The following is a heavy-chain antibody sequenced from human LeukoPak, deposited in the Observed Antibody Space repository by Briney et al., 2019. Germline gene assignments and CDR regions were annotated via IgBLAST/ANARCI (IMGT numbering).Heavy chain of an antibody. J-gene: IGHJ4*02. D-gene: IGHD3-9*01. Sequence: SETLSLTCAVYGGSFSGYYWSWIRQPPGKGLEWIGEINHSGSTNYNPSLKSRVTISVDTSKNQFSLKLSSVTAADTTVYYCARAGLTGYYKYYFDYWGQGTLVTVSS. V-gene: IGHV4-34*01. CDR2: INHSGST. CDR1: GGSFSGYY. CDR3: ARAGLTGYYKYYFDY.